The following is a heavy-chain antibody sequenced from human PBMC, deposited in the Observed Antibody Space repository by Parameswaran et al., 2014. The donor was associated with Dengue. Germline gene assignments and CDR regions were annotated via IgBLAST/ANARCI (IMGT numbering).Heavy chain of an antibody. J-gene: IGHJ4*02. CDR3: ARFVVFVTIFGVVPKSFDY. D-gene: IGHD3-3*01. Sequence: VRQMPGKGLEWIGEINHSGSTNYNPSLKSRVTISVDTSKNQFSLKLSSVTAADTAVYYCARFVVFVTIFGVVPKSFDYWGQGTLVTVSS. CDR2: INHSGST. V-gene: IGHV4-34*01.